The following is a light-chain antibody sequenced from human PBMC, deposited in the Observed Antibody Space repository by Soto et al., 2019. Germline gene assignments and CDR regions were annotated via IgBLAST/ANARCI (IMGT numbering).Light chain of an antibody. V-gene: IGKV3-20*01. Sequence: EVVLTQSPGTLSLSPGERATLSCRASQSVSSYLAWYQQTPGQAPRLLIYGASNRATGIPDRFSGSGSGTDFTLTISRLEPEDFALYYCQQYGDSFTFGPGTKVDI. CDR1: QSVSSY. CDR3: QQYGDSFT. J-gene: IGKJ3*01. CDR2: GAS.